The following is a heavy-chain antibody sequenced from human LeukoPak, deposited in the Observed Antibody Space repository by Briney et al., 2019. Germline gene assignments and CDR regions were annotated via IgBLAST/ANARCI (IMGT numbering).Heavy chain of an antibody. V-gene: IGHV3-21*01. CDR3: ARVLPELPGYSSSTVTTQPPLGY. J-gene: IGHJ4*02. CDR1: GFAFSSYS. Sequence: GGSLRLSCAASGFAFSSYSMNWVRQAPGKGLEWVSSISSSSSYIYYADSVKGRFTISRDNAKNSLYLQMNSLRAEDTAVYYCARVLPELPGYSSSTVTTQPPLGYWGQGTLVTVSS. D-gene: IGHD6-6*01. CDR2: ISSSSSYI.